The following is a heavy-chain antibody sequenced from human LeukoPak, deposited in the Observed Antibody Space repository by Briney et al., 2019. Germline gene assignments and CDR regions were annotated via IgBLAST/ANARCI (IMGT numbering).Heavy chain of an antibody. J-gene: IGHJ4*02. CDR1: GGTFSSYA. V-gene: IGHV1-69*05. CDR2: IIPIFGTA. Sequence: SSVKVSXKASGGTFSSYAISWVRQAPGQGLEWMGGIIPIFGTANYAQKFQGRVTITTDESTSTAYMELSSLRSEDTAVYYCARDHYDSSGYYSNNFDYWGQGTLVTVSS. D-gene: IGHD3-22*01. CDR3: ARDHYDSSGYYSNNFDY.